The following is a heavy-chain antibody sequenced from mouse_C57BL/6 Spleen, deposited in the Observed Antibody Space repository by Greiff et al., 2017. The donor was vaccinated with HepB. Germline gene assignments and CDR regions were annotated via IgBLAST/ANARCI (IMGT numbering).Heavy chain of an antibody. Sequence: VQLQQSGTVLARPGASVKMSCKTSGYTFTSYWMHWVKQRPGQGLEWIGAIYPGNSDTSYNQKFKGKAKLTAVTSASTAYMELSSLTNEDSAVYYCTRGGYYYGSSYEDFDYWGQGTTLTVSS. V-gene: IGHV1-5*01. D-gene: IGHD1-1*01. CDR2: IYPGNSDT. CDR3: TRGGYYYGSSYEDFDY. J-gene: IGHJ2*01. CDR1: GYTFTSYW.